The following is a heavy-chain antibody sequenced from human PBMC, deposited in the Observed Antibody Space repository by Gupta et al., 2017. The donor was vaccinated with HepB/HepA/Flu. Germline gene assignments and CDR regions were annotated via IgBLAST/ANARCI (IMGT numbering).Heavy chain of an antibody. Sequence: QLQLQESGPGQVKPSETLSLTCPVSGDSITNTIHHWAWIRPPPGKGREGIAKVFYSGITSYSPSLKSRVTISMDTSENQFSLKLTSVTAADTAVYFCTRRQYCVTASCLATQRSTDVWGRGTMVSVSS. CDR2: VFYSGIT. J-gene: IGHJ3*01. D-gene: IGHD2-21*01. V-gene: IGHV4-39*01. CDR1: GDSITNTIHH. CDR3: TRRQYCVTASCLATQRSTDV.